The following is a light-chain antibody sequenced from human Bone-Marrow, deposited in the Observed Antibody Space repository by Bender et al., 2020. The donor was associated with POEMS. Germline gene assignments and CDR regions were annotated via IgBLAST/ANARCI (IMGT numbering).Light chain of an antibody. J-gene: IGLJ3*02. Sequence: QSVLTQPPSASGTPGQSVIISCSGTDSNFGGNNVNWYQHLPGTAPRLVVYSNYQRPSGVPDRFSGSKSDNTASLTISGLQAEDEADYYCCSSTGGYTLVMFGGGTRLTVL. CDR2: SNY. CDR1: DSNFGGNN. V-gene: IGLV1-44*01. CDR3: CSSTGGYTLVM.